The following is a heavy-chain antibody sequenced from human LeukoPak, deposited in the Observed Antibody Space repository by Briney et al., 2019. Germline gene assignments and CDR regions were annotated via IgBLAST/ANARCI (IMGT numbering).Heavy chain of an antibody. D-gene: IGHD3-10*01. CDR1: GFTFSSYG. Sequence: GGSLRLSCAASGFTFSSYGMHWVRQAPGKGLEWVAFIRYDGSNKYYADSVEGRFTISRDNSKNTLYLQMNSLRAEDTAVYYCAKIYYRGQPIDYWGQGTLVTVSS. V-gene: IGHV3-30*02. J-gene: IGHJ4*02. CDR3: AKIYYRGQPIDY. CDR2: IRYDGSNK.